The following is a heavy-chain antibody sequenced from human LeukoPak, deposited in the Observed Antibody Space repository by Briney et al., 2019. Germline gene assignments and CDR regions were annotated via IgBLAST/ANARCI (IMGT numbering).Heavy chain of an antibody. CDR3: ARGGGYSSGWYGYYYYYYMDV. CDR1: GFSFSDST. Sequence: GGSLRLSCAASGFSFSDSTMNWVRQAPGKGLEWVASISSSRDYIYYGDSLKGRFSISRDNAKNSLSLQMNGLRAEDTAVYYCARGGGYSSGWYGYYYYYYMDVWGKGTTVTVSS. J-gene: IGHJ6*03. V-gene: IGHV3-21*01. D-gene: IGHD6-19*01. CDR2: ISSSRDYI.